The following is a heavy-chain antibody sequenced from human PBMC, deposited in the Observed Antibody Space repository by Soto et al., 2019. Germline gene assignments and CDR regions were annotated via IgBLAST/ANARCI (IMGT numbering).Heavy chain of an antibody. CDR3: AGLYTGYEAFDY. CDR1: GGSINSGDYY. J-gene: IGHJ4*02. Sequence: SETLSLTCSVSGGSINSGDYYWSWIRQSPGKGLEWIGYIYYSGSTYYNPSLKSRSTISIDTSKNQFFLDVDSVTAADTAVHYCAGLYTGYEAFDYWGQGTLVTVSS. CDR2: IYYSGST. V-gene: IGHV4-30-4*01. D-gene: IGHD5-12*01.